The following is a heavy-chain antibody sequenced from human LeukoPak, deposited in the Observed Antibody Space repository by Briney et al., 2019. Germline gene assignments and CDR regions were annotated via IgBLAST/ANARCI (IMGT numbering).Heavy chain of an antibody. V-gene: IGHV4-59*01. CDR1: GGSISPYY. CDR2: IYYSGST. D-gene: IGHD3-9*01. Sequence: PSETLSLTCTVSGGSISPYYWTWIRQPPGKGLDWIGYIYYSGSTNYNPSLKSRVTMSVDTSKNQFSLKLTSVPAADTAVYYCARAPGIMTGYWRFDYWGQGTLVTVSS. CDR3: ARAPGIMTGYWRFDY. J-gene: IGHJ4*02.